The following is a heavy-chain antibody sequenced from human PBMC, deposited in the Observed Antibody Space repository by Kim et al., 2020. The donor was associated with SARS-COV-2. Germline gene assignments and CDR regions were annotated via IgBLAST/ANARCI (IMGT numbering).Heavy chain of an antibody. D-gene: IGHD1-20*01. CDR3: ARDRLTGTYGYYYYYYGMDV. J-gene: IGHJ6*02. Sequence: SETLSLTCTVSGGSISSGGYYWSWIRQHPGKGLEWIGYIYYSGSTYYNPSLKSRVTISVDTSKNQFSLKLSSVTAADTAVYYCARDRLTGTYGYYYYYYGMDVWGQGTTVTVSS. V-gene: IGHV4-31*03. CDR1: GGSISSGGYY. CDR2: IYYSGST.